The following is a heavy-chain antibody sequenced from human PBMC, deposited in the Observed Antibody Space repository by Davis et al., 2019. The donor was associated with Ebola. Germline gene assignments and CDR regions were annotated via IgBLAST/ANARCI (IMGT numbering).Heavy chain of an antibody. V-gene: IGHV3-48*02. Sequence: GESLKIPCAASGFTFSGSSMNWVRQAPGKGLEWVAHISVGTKTTHYADSVKGRFTISRDNVKNSLYLQMNSLTDEDRAVYYCARGVDYGFDIWGQVTMVTVSS. CDR1: GFTFSGSS. D-gene: IGHD2-21*02. CDR2: ISVGTKTT. J-gene: IGHJ3*02. CDR3: ARGVDYGFDI.